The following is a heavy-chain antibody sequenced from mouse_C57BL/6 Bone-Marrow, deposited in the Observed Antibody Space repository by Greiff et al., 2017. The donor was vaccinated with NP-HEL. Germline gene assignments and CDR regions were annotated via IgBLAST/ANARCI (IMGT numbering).Heavy chain of an antibody. D-gene: IGHD1-1*01. J-gene: IGHJ2*01. CDR1: GYTFTSYG. CDR3: ERLLLRYYFDY. V-gene: IGHV1-81*01. Sequence: QVQLQQSGAELARPGASVKLSCKASGYTFTSYGISWVKQRPGQGLEWIGEIYPRSGNTYYNEKFNGKATLTADKSSSTAYMELRSLTSEDSAVYFCERLLLRYYFDYWGQGTTLTVSS. CDR2: IYPRSGNT.